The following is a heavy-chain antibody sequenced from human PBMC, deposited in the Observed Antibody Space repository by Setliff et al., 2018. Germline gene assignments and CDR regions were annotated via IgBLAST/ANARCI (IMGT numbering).Heavy chain of an antibody. CDR3: AREGVDIRSSTDYRYYMDV. J-gene: IGHJ6*03. CDR2: TIPMFGSA. Sequence: SVKVSCKASGATFSSHGISWVRQAPGQGLEWMGGTIPMFGSANYAQKFQGRVTIITDEFTGTAYMELSSLRTEDTAVYYCAREGVDIRSSTDYRYYMDVWGKGTTVTVSS. D-gene: IGHD5-12*01. CDR1: GATFSSHG. V-gene: IGHV1-69*05.